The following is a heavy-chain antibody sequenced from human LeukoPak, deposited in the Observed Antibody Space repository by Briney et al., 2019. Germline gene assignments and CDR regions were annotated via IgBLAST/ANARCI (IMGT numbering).Heavy chain of an antibody. CDR1: GGSISSYY. CDR2: IYYSGST. D-gene: IGHD2-2*01. Sequence: SETLSLTCTVSGGSISSYYWSWIRQPPGKGLEWIGYIYYSGSTNYNPSLKSRVTISVDTSKNQFPLKLSSVIAADTAVYYCARTTEGYCSSASCFGFSYSYYMDVWGKGTTVTISS. J-gene: IGHJ6*03. CDR3: ARTTEGYCSSASCFGFSYSYYMDV. V-gene: IGHV4-59*01.